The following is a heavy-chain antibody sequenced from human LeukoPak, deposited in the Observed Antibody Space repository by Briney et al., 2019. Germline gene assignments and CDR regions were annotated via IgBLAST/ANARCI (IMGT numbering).Heavy chain of an antibody. CDR1: GYAFTSNY. D-gene: IGHD3-22*01. Sequence: ASVKVSCKAFGYAFTSNYMHWVRQAPGQGLEWMGVINPSGGSTTYAQKFQGRVTMTRDMSTSTVYMELSSLRSEDTAVYYCAREGRVGYYFDTSGSRGGFDIWGQGTMVTVSS. V-gene: IGHV1-46*01. CDR3: AREGRVGYYFDTSGSRGGFDI. J-gene: IGHJ3*02. CDR2: INPSGGST.